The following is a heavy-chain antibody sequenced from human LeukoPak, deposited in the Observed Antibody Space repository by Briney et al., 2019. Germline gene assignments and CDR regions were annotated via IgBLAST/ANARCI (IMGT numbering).Heavy chain of an antibody. Sequence: PSETLSLTCAVYGGSFSGYYWSWIRQPPGKGLGWIGEINHSGSTNYNPSLKSRVTISVDTSKNQFSLKLSSVTAADTAVYYCARGEEASIVVVVAATGGISGFDYWGQGTLVTVSS. CDR3: ARGEEASIVVVVAATGGISGFDY. D-gene: IGHD2-15*01. J-gene: IGHJ4*02. CDR1: GGSFSGYY. V-gene: IGHV4-34*01. CDR2: INHSGST.